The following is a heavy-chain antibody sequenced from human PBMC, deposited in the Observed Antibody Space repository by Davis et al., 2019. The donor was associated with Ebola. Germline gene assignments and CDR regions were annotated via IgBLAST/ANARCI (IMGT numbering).Heavy chain of an antibody. D-gene: IGHD3-10*01. J-gene: IGHJ6*04. CDR2: IYHSGST. CDR1: GGSISSGGYS. Sequence: MPSETLSLTCALSGGSISSGGYSWSWIRQPPGKGLEWTGYIYHSGSTYYNPSLKSRVTLSVDRSKNQFSLKLSSVTAADTAVYYCARGRVDRGVMILTNFYYYHGVDVWGKGTTVTVSS. CDR3: ARGRVDRGVMILTNFYYYHGVDV. V-gene: IGHV4-30-2*01.